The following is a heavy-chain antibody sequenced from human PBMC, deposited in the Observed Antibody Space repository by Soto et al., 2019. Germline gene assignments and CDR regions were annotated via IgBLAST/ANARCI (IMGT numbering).Heavy chain of an antibody. Sequence: HPXGSLLLTGSASGFTFSSYGMHWVRQAAGKGLEWVAVISYDGSNKYYADSVKGRFTISRDNSKNTLYLQMNSLRAEDTAVYYCAKDSPARPYSSGWYYDYWGQGTLVTVYS. CDR1: GFTFSSYG. CDR2: ISYDGSNK. CDR3: AKDSPARPYSSGWYYDY. D-gene: IGHD6-19*01. V-gene: IGHV3-30*18. J-gene: IGHJ4*02.